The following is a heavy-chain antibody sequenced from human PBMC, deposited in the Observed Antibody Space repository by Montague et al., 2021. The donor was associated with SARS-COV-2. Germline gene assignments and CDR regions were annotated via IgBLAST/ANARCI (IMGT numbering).Heavy chain of an antibody. CDR1: GGSISSSSYY. Sequence: SETLSLTCTVSGGSISSSSYYWGWIRQPPGKGLEWIGSIYYSGSTYYNPSLKSRVTISVDTSKNQFSLKLGSVTAADTAVYYCARDGSLRFVNLIGPRHYDYGMDVWGQGTTVTVSS. CDR2: IYYSGST. D-gene: IGHD3-9*01. J-gene: IGHJ6*02. CDR3: ARDGSLRFVNLIGPRHYDYGMDV. V-gene: IGHV4-39*07.